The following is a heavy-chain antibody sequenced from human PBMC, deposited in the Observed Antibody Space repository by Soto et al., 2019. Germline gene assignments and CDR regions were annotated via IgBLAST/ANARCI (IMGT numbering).Heavy chain of an antibody. D-gene: IGHD1-7*01. CDR1: GYTFTSYD. V-gene: IGHV1-8*01. CDR2: MNPNSGNT. CDR3: ARGLMATTSHYYYYMDV. J-gene: IGHJ6*03. Sequence: GASVKVSCKASGYTFTSYDINWVRQATGQGLEWMGWMNPNSGNTGYAQKFQGRVTMTRNTSISTAYMELSSLRSEDTAVYYCARGLMATTSHYYYYMDVWGKGTTVTVSS.